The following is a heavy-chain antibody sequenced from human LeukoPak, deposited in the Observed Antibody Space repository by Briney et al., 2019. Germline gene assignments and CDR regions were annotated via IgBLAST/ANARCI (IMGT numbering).Heavy chain of an antibody. CDR1: GFTFSSYA. CDR3: AKNTGQTSGYSYGYNY. CDR2: ISGSGGST. J-gene: IGHJ4*02. V-gene: IGHV3-23*01. Sequence: PGGSLRLSCAASGFTFSSYAVDWVRQAPGKGREWVSAISGSGGSTYYADSVKGRFTISRDNSKNTLYLQMNSLRAEDTAVYYCAKNTGQTSGYSYGYNYWGQGTLVTVSS. D-gene: IGHD5-18*01.